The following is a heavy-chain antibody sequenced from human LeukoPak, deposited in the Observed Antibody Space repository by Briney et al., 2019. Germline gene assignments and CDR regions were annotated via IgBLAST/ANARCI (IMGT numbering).Heavy chain of an antibody. V-gene: IGHV4-4*02. CDR1: GDSISSSNW. CDR2: IYHSRST. Sequence: SSGTLSLTCAVSGDSISSSNWWRWVRQPPGKGLEWIGEIYHSRSTNYNPSLKSRLTMSLDKSKDQCSLKLTSVTAADTAVYYCAREAAGQWFDPWGQGTLVTVSS. J-gene: IGHJ5*02. CDR3: AREAAGQWFDP. D-gene: IGHD6-25*01.